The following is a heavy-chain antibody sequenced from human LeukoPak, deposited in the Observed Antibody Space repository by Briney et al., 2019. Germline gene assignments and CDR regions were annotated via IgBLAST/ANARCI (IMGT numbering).Heavy chain of an antibody. CDR3: ARPLVQYYDILTGSETDAFDI. D-gene: IGHD3-9*01. Sequence: PGGSLSLSCAASGFTFSSYEMNWVRQAPGKGVVGVSYISSSGGTIYYAESVKGRFTISRDNAKNSLYLKMNSLRAEDTAVYYCARPLVQYYDILTGSETDAFDIWGQGTMVTVSS. CDR2: ISSSGGTI. J-gene: IGHJ3*02. V-gene: IGHV3-48*03. CDR1: GFTFSSYE.